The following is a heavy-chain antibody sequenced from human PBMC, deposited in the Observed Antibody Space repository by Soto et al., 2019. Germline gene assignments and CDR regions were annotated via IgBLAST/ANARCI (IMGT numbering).Heavy chain of an antibody. V-gene: IGHV3-23*01. D-gene: IGHD2-15*01. Sequence: ETLSLTCAVSGGYISGGYYSWSWVRQAPGKGLEWVSAISGSGGSTYYADSVKGRFTISRDNSKNTLYLQMNSLRAEDTAVYYCAKLPSQAATELTEFSEVVGYFQHWGQGTLVTVSS. CDR2: ISGSGGST. CDR1: GGYISGGYYS. CDR3: AKLPSQAATELTEFSEVVGYFQH. J-gene: IGHJ1*01.